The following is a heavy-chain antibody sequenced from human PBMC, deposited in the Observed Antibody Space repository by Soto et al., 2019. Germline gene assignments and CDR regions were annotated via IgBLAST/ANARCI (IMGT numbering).Heavy chain of an antibody. Sequence: EVQLVESGGGLVQPGGSLRLSCAASGFTFSSYAMHWVRQAPGKGLEYVSAISSNGGSTYYANSVKGRFTISRDNSKHTLYLQMGSLRAEDMAVYYCASLELRYFDWLSPNYGMDVWGQGTTVTVSS. D-gene: IGHD3-9*01. CDR3: ASLELRYFDWLSPNYGMDV. J-gene: IGHJ6*02. CDR1: GFTFSSYA. V-gene: IGHV3-64*01. CDR2: ISSNGGST.